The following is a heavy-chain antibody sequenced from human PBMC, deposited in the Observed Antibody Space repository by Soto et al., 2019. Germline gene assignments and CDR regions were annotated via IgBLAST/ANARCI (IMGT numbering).Heavy chain of an antibody. CDR1: GFTFSSYS. CDR3: ARDGDSYYYYYGMDV. V-gene: IGHV3-48*02. J-gene: IGHJ6*02. CDR2: ISSSSSTI. D-gene: IGHD2-21*01. Sequence: GGSLRLSWAASGFTFSSYSMNWVRQAPGKGLEWVSYISSSSSTIYYADSVKGRFTISRDNAKNSLYLQMNSLRDEDTAVYYCARDGDSYYYYYGMDVWGQGTTVTVSS.